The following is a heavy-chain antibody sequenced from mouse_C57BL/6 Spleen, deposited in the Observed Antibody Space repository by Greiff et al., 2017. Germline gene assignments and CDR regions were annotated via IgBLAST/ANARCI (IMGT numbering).Heavy chain of an antibody. CDR1: GYTFTSYW. D-gene: IGHD2-1*01. V-gene: IGHV1-53*01. Sequence: QVQLQQPGTELVKPGASVKLSCKASGYTFTSYWMHWVKQRPGQGLEWIGNINPSNGGTNYNEKFKSKATLTVDKSSSTAYMQLSSLTSEDSAVYYCARRSRIYYGTPYAMDYWGQGTSVTVSS. J-gene: IGHJ4*01. CDR3: ARRSRIYYGTPYAMDY. CDR2: INPSNGGT.